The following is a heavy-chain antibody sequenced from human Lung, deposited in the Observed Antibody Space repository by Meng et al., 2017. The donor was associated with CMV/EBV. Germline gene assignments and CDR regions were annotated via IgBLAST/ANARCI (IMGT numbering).Heavy chain of an antibody. CDR3: VVYCGTTSCYDGYGMDV. CDR1: RNTFSSYT. D-gene: IGHD2-2*01. V-gene: IGHV1-69*10. Sequence: SVXVSCKASRNTFSSYTLTWVRQAPGQGLEWMGGIIPIFAIANYAQSFRGRVTITADTSTSTGYMELSGLRSEDTAVYYCVVYCGTTSCYDGYGMDVWGQGTXVTVSS. J-gene: IGHJ6*02. CDR2: IIPIFAIA.